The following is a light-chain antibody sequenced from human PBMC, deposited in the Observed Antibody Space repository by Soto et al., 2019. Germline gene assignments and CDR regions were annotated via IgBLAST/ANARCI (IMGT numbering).Light chain of an antibody. Sequence: EIVMTQSPGVLSLSPGERATLSCRASQTVRNNLSWYQQRPGQAPRLLIYDASSRATGIPARFSGSGSGTDFTLTISRLEPEDFAVYYCQQYGSSGTFGQGTKVDIK. CDR2: DAS. CDR3: QQYGSSGT. CDR1: QTVRNN. J-gene: IGKJ1*01. V-gene: IGKV3-20*01.